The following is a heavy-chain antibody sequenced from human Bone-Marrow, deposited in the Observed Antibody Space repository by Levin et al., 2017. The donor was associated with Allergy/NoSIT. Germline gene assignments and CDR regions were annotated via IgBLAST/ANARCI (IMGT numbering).Heavy chain of an antibody. CDR1: GFTFDDYA. CDR2: ISWNSGSI. J-gene: IGHJ5*02. D-gene: IGHD6-19*01. CDR3: AKDTEDCWGSGGYSSGWYALNWFDP. Sequence: GGSLRLSCAASGFTFDDYAMHWVRQAPGKGLEWVSGISWNSGSIGYADSVKGRFTISRDNAKNSLYLQMNSLRAEDTALYYCAKDTEDCWGSGGYSSGWYALNWFDPWGQGTLVTVSS. V-gene: IGHV3-9*01.